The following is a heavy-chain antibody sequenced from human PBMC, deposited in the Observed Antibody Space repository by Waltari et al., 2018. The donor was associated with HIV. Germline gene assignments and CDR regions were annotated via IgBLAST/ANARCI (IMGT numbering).Heavy chain of an antibody. CDR3: ARDAVTDDAFDL. D-gene: IGHD6-19*01. CDR1: GFTVNDYF. CDR2: ITPTVDFM. V-gene: IGHV3-11*01. J-gene: IGHJ3*01. Sequence: QVQLVESGGGLVMPGGSLRLSCAASGFTVNDYFMNWIRQAPGKGLEWISYITPTVDFMYDADSVRGRFTVSRDSAKNLLYLQVNSLTAEDTAVYYCARDAVTDDAFDLWGQGTMVTVSS.